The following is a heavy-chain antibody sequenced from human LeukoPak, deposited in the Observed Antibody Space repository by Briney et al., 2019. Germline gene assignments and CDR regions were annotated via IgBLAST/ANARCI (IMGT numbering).Heavy chain of an antibody. CDR2: IRYDGSNK. CDR3: ARYHCSSISCYSEVSFDS. Sequence: PGGSLRLSCAASGFTFSSYGMHWVRQAPGKGLEWVAFIRYDGSNKYYADSVKGRFTISRDNSKNTLYLQMNSLRAEDTALYYRARYHCSSISCYSEVSFDSWGQGTLVTVSS. CDR1: GFTFSSYG. V-gene: IGHV3-30*02. D-gene: IGHD2-2*01. J-gene: IGHJ4*02.